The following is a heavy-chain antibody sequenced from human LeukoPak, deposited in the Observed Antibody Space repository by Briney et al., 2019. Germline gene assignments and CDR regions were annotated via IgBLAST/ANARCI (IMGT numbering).Heavy chain of an antibody. CDR1: GFTFSSYG. CDR3: ARGARYCSSTSCYSYFDC. D-gene: IGHD2-2*01. J-gene: IGHJ4*02. Sequence: PGRSLRLSCAASGFTFSSYGMHWVRQAPGKGLEWVAVISHDGSNKYYADSVEGRFTISRDNSKNTLYLQMNSLRAEDTAVYYCARGARYCSSTSCYSYFDCWGQGTLVTVSS. CDR2: ISHDGSNK. V-gene: IGHV3-30*19.